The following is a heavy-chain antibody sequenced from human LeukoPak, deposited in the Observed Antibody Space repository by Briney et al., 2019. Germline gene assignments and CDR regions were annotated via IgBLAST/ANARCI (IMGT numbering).Heavy chain of an antibody. CDR3: ARDGDSSSSYRWFDP. Sequence: ASVKVSCKAFGYTFTGYYMHWVRQAPGQGLEWMGWINPNSGGTNYAQKFQGRVTMTRDTSISTAYMELSRLRSYDTAEYHCARDGDSSSSYRWFDPWGQGTLVTVSS. J-gene: IGHJ5*02. V-gene: IGHV1-2*02. D-gene: IGHD6-6*01. CDR2: INPNSGGT. CDR1: GYTFTGYY.